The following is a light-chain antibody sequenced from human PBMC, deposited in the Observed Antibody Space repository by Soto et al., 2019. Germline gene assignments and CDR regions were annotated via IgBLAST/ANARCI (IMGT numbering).Light chain of an antibody. CDR1: QSISSF. V-gene: IGKV1-39*01. CDR2: AAS. Sequence: DIPMTQSPSSLSASVGDRVTITCRASQSISSFLNWYQQKPGEAPKLLIYAASSLQSGVPSRFSGSGSGTDFTLTISSLQPEDIATYYCQQSYSTPGTFGQGTKMEIK. J-gene: IGKJ1*01. CDR3: QQSYSTPGT.